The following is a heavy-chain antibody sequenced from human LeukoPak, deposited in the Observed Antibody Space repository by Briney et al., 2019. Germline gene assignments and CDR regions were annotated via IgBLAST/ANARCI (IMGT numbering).Heavy chain of an antibody. V-gene: IGHV3-23*01. CDR2: ISGSGGST. J-gene: IGHJ4*02. Sequence: GGSLRLSCAASGFTFSSYAMSWVRQAPGKGLEWVSAISGSGGSTYYADSVKGRFTISRDNSKNTLYLQMNSLRAEDTAVYYCTIARGYSSSWYADHDYWGQGTLVTVSS. CDR1: GFTFSSYA. D-gene: IGHD6-13*01. CDR3: TIARGYSSSWYADHDY.